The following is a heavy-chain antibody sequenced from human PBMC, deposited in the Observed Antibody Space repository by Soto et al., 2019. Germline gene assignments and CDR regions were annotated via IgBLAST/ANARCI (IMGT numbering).Heavy chain of an antibody. CDR2: IYPRDSDT. CDR3: ARPPLPGYSIHFNS. CDR1: GYIFTSYW. V-gene: IGHV5-51*01. D-gene: IGHD2-15*01. J-gene: IGHJ4*02. Sequence: GESLKISCKGSGYIFTSYWIGWVRQMPGKGLEWMGIIYPRDSDTRYSPSFQGQVTISADRSTGTAFLQWRSLKASDTALYYCARPPLPGYSIHFNSWGQGTLVTVSS.